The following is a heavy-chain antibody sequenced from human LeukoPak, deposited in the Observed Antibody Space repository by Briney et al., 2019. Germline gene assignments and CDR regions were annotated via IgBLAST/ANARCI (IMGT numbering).Heavy chain of an antibody. V-gene: IGHV1-2*02. D-gene: IGHD3-10*01. CDR1: GYTFIHHY. J-gene: IGHJ4*02. Sequence: ASVKVSCKASGYTFIHHYIHWVRQAPGQGLEWMGWINPNSGGTNYAQKFQGRVTMTRDTSISTAYMELSRLRSDDTAVYYCARVGEYGSGSYLLYWGQGTLVTVSS. CDR2: INPNSGGT. CDR3: ARVGEYGSGSYLLY.